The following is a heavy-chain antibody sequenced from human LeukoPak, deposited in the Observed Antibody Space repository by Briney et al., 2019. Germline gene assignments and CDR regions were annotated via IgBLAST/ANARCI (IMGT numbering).Heavy chain of an antibody. D-gene: IGHD2-15*01. J-gene: IGHJ2*01. CDR2: INHSGRT. CDR3: ARGYCSGDSCYSGGPSDRLRGPKKSWYFDL. CDR1: TGSFSGYY. Sequence: AETLSLTCAVYTGSFSGYYWSWIRQPPGKGLEWIGEINHSGRTTFHPSLKSRVSISVDPCKNQFSLRLNSMTAADTAVYYCARGYCSGDSCYSGGPSDRLRGPKKSWYFDLWGRGTLVTVSS. V-gene: IGHV4-34*01.